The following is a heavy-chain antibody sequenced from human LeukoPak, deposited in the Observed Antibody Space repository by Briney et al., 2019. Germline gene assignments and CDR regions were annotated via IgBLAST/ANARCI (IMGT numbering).Heavy chain of an antibody. D-gene: IGHD6-13*01. Sequence: GGSLRLSCAASGFNFITAAMTWVRQAPGKGLEWVAVISYDGSNKHYADSVKGRFIICRDNSKNTLYLQMSSLRPEDTAVYYCENGGYTSSWYVVDYWGQGTLVTVSS. CDR2: ISYDGSNK. CDR1: GFNFITAA. CDR3: ENGGYTSSWYVVDY. V-gene: IGHV3-30*18. J-gene: IGHJ4*02.